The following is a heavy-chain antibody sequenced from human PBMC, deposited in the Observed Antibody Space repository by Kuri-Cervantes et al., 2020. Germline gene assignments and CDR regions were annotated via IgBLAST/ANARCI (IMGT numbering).Heavy chain of an antibody. CDR1: GGSISGFY. D-gene: IGHD4-23*01. J-gene: IGHJ6*02. CDR3: ARVTPSTMVTLWSYYYYGMDV. Sequence: ESLKISCTVSGGSISGFYWNWIRQPPGKGLEWIGYIYYSGGTNYNPSLKSRVTISVDTSKNQFSLKMNSVTAADMAVYYCARVTPSTMVTLWSYYYYGMDVWGQGTTVTVSS. CDR2: IYYSGGT. V-gene: IGHV4-59*13.